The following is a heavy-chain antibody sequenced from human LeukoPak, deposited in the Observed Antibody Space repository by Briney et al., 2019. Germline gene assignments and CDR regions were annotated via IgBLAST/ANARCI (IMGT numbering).Heavy chain of an antibody. CDR3: AKDLPHYYDSSGYYSYNWFDP. Sequence: GGSLRLSCGASGITFSSYSMNWVRQAPGKGLEWVSAISGSGGSTYYADSVKGRFTISRDNSKNTLYLQMNSLRAEDTAVYYCAKDLPHYYDSSGYYSYNWFDPWGQGTLVTVSS. CDR2: ISGSGGST. V-gene: IGHV3-23*01. J-gene: IGHJ5*02. CDR1: GITFSSYS. D-gene: IGHD3-22*01.